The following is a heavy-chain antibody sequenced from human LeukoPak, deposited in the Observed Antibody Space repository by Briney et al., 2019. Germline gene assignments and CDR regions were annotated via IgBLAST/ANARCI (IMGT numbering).Heavy chain of an antibody. J-gene: IGHJ6*02. V-gene: IGHV3-74*01. Sequence: GGSLRLSCAASGFTFSTYWMHWVRQVPGKGLVWVSHINSDGSSTNYADSVKGRFTISRDNAESTLYLQMNSLRVEDTAVYYCTRGNYGMDVWGQGTTVTVSS. CDR3: TRGNYGMDV. CDR2: INSDGSST. CDR1: GFTFSTYW.